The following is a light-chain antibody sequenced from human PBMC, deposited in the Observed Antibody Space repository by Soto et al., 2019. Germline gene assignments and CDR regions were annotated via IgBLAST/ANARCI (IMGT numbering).Light chain of an antibody. CDR2: GAS. Sequence: EIVMTQSPPTLSVSPGERATLSCRASQSVLSNLAWYQQKPGQAPRLLIYGASTRATGIPARFSGSGSGTEFTLTISSLQSEDFAVYDCQRYNNCPETFGRGTKVDIK. CDR3: QRYNNCPET. J-gene: IGKJ1*01. V-gene: IGKV3D-15*01. CDR1: QSVLSN.